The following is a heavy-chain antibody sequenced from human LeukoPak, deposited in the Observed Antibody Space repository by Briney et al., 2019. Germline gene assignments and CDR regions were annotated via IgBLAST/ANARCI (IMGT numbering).Heavy chain of an antibody. CDR3: AGGGGQQLVYDY. V-gene: IGHV4-34*01. J-gene: IGHJ4*02. CDR2: INHSGST. Sequence: SETLSLTCAVYGGSFSGYYWSWIRQPPGKGLEWIGEINHSGSTNYNPSLKSRVTISVDTSKNQFSLKLSSVTAADTAVYYCAGGGGQQLVYDYWGQGTLVTVSS. CDR1: GGSFSGYY. D-gene: IGHD6-13*01.